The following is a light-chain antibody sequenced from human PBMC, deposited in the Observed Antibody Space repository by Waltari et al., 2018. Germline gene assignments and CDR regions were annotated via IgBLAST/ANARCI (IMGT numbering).Light chain of an antibody. Sequence: SYVLTHPPSVSVAPGQTARLSCDGNNIGSKNVHGYQQKPGQAPVLVVYDDGDRPSGIPERFSGSNSGNTATLTISRVDAGDEADYYCQVWDSGSDHYVFGTVTKVTVL. V-gene: IGLV3-21*02. J-gene: IGLJ1*01. CDR1: NIGSKN. CDR3: QVWDSGSDHYV. CDR2: DDG.